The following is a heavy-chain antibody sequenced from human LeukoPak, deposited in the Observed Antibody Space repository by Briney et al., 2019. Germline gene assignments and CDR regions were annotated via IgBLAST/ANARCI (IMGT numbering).Heavy chain of an antibody. V-gene: IGHV4-59*01. CDR3: ASSIGGYFDY. Sequence: SETLSLTCTVSGGSISSYYWSWIRQPPGKGLEWIGYIYYSGSTNYNPSLKGRVTISVDTSKNQFSLKLSSVTAADTAVYYCASSIGGYFDYWGQGTLVTVSS. D-gene: IGHD3-10*01. CDR2: IYYSGST. CDR1: GGSISSYY. J-gene: IGHJ4*02.